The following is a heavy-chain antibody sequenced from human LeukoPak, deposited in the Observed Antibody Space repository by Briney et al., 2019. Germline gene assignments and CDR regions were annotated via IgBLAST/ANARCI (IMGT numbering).Heavy chain of an antibody. Sequence: GGSLRLSCAASGFTFSTYAMHWVRQAPGKGLEWLAIISDDGSTKYYADSVKGRFTISRDNSQNTLYLQMNSLRAEDTAVFYCAKEGSAITDYYYYYMDVWGKGTTVTVSS. CDR2: ISDDGSTK. V-gene: IGHV3-30-3*01. J-gene: IGHJ6*03. CDR1: GFTFSTYA. CDR3: AKEGSAITDYYYYYMDV. D-gene: IGHD5-24*01.